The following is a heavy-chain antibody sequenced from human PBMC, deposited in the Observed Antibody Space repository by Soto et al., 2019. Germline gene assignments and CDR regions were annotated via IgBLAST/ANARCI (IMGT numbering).Heavy chain of an antibody. V-gene: IGHV4-4*02. CDR2: IYHIGST. D-gene: IGHD6-13*01. J-gene: IGHJ6*02. CDR3: ASLTAEAGKDYYYYGMDV. Sequence: PXGTLSLPFAVSGGSISSSNWWGWFRQPPGKGLEWIGEIYHIGSTNYNPSLKSRVTISVDKSKNQFSLKLSSVTAADTAVYYCASLTAEAGKDYYYYGMDVWGQRTTVTVSS. CDR1: GGSISSSNW.